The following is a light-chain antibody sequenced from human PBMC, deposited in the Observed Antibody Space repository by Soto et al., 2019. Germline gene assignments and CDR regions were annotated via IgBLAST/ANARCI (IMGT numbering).Light chain of an antibody. CDR2: WAS. V-gene: IGKV4-1*01. CDR1: QSILYSSNNKNL. CDR3: QQYYSPPRYT. Sequence: DIVMTQSPEYLAVSLGERASINCRSSQSILYSSNNKNLIAWYQQKPGQPPKLLIYWASTRQSGVPDRFSGSGSGRDFTLTISSLQAEDVAVYYCQQYYSPPRYTFGQGTRLGIK. J-gene: IGKJ2*01.